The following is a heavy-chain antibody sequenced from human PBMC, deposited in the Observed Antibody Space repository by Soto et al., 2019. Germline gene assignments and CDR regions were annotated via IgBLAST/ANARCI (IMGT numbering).Heavy chain of an antibody. Sequence: QVQLVQSGAEVKKPGSSVKVSCKASGGTFSSYTISWVRQAPGQGLEWMGRIIPILGIANYAQKFQGRVTITADNSTSTPYMELGSLRSEDTAVYYCARDKRSNPVGASSGVFDYWGQGTLVTVSS. J-gene: IGHJ4*02. CDR1: GGTFSSYT. CDR2: IIPILGIA. CDR3: ARDKRSNPVGASSGVFDY. D-gene: IGHD1-26*01. V-gene: IGHV1-69*08.